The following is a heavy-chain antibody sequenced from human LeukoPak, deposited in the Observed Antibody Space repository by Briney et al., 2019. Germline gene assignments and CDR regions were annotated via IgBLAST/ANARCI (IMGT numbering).Heavy chain of an antibody. CDR1: GYTFTSYY. Sequence: ASVKVSCKASGYTFTSYYMHWVRQAPGQGLEWMGWISAYNGNTNYAQKLQGRVTMTTDTSTSTAYMELRSLRSDDTAVYYCARVLRYFDPFPTGGDYWGQGTLVTVSS. J-gene: IGHJ4*02. CDR2: ISAYNGNT. V-gene: IGHV1-18*04. D-gene: IGHD3-9*01. CDR3: ARVLRYFDPFPTGGDY.